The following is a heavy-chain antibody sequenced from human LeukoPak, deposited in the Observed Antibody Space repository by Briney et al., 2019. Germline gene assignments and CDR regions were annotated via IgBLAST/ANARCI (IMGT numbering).Heavy chain of an antibody. CDR1: GYTFTGYY. CDR3: AREVIVATLYGANDAFDI. V-gene: IGHV1-2*02. D-gene: IGHD5-12*01. Sequence: GASVKVSCKASGYTFTGYYMHWVRQAPGQGLEWMGWINPNSGGTNYAQKFQGRVTMTRDTSISTAYMELSRLRSDDTAVYYCAREVIVATLYGANDAFDIWGQGTMVTVSS. J-gene: IGHJ3*02. CDR2: INPNSGGT.